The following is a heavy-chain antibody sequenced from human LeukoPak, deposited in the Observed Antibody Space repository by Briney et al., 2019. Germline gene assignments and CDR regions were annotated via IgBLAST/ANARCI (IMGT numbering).Heavy chain of an antibody. CDR1: GGSISTYY. Sequence: PSETLSLTCTVSGGSISTYYWSWIRQPPGEGLEWIGYIHYSGTTNYNPSLKNRVTISLDTSKNQFSLNLSSVTAADTAVFYCARMGGYSGYATHWGQGTLVTVSS. CDR2: IHYSGTT. D-gene: IGHD5-12*01. V-gene: IGHV4-59*08. CDR3: ARMGGYSGYATH. J-gene: IGHJ4*02.